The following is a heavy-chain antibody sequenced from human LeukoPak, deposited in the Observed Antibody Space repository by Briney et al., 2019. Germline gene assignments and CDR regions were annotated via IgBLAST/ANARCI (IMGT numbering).Heavy chain of an antibody. CDR2: ISSSSSYI. J-gene: IGHJ4*02. V-gene: IGHV3-21*01. D-gene: IGHD1-1*01. Sequence: GGSLRLPCAASGFTFSSYSMNWVRQAPGKGLEWVSSISSSSSYIYYADSVKGRFTISRDNAKNSLYLQMNSLRAEDTAVYYCARGGSGNWNAPFDYWGQGTLVTVSS. CDR1: GFTFSSYS. CDR3: ARGGSGNWNAPFDY.